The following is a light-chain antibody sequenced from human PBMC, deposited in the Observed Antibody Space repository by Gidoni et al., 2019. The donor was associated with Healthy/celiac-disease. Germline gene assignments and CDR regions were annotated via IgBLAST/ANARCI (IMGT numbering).Light chain of an antibody. CDR1: QSVSSY. J-gene: IGKJ1*01. V-gene: IGKV3-11*01. CDR2: DAS. Sequence: DIVFTQSPATLSLSPGERATLSCRASQSVSSYLAWYQQKPGQAPRLLIYDASNRATGIPARFRGSGSGTDLTLTISSLEPGDFAVYYSQQRSNWWTFGQGTKVEIK. CDR3: QQRSNWWT.